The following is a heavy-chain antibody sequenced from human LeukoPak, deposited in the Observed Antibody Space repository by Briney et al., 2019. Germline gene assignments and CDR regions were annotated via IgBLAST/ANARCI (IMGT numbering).Heavy chain of an antibody. CDR3: ARDHGGSYQFDY. CDR2: ISYDGSKK. Sequence: PGRSLRLSCAASGFTLSSYAMHWVRQAPGKGLEWVAVISYDGSKKYYADSVKGRFTISRDNSKNTLYLQMNSLRADDTAVYYCARDHGGSYQFDYWGQGTLVTVSS. D-gene: IGHD1-26*01. CDR1: GFTLSSYA. J-gene: IGHJ4*02. V-gene: IGHV3-30-3*01.